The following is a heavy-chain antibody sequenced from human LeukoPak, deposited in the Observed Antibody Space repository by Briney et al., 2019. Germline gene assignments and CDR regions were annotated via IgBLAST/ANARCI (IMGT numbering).Heavy chain of an antibody. CDR1: GFTFSSYA. V-gene: IGHV3-23*01. CDR2: ISGSGGST. D-gene: IGHD3-22*01. J-gene: IGHJ4*02. CDR3: AKTIVRYYDSSGLDY. Sequence: GGSLRLSCAASGFTFSSYAMSWVRQAPRKGLEWVSAISGSGGSTYYADSVKGRFTISRDNSKNTLHLQMNSLRAEDTAVYYCAKTIVRYYDSSGLDYWGQGTLVTVSS.